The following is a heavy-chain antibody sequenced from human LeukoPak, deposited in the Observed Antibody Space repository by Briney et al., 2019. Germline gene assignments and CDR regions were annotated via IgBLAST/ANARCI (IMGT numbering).Heavy chain of an antibody. J-gene: IGHJ2*01. Sequence: PGGSLRLSCVASGFTFSSYAMSWVRQAPGKGLEWVSAISGSGGSTYYADSVKGRFTISRDNSKNTLYLQMNSLRAEDTAVYYCAKDGDSPSVWYFDLWGRGTLVTVSS. V-gene: IGHV3-23*01. CDR3: AKDGDSPSVWYFDL. CDR1: GFTFSSYA. CDR2: ISGSGGST. D-gene: IGHD6-13*01.